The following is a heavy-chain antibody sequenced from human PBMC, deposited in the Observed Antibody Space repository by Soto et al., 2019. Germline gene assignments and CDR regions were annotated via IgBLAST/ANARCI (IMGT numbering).Heavy chain of an antibody. D-gene: IGHD3-3*01. J-gene: IGHJ6*02. V-gene: IGHV4-34*01. CDR3: ARSLRGYYPPLNYYGMDV. Sequence: KSSETLSLTCAVYGGSFSGYYWSWIRQPPGKGLEWIGEINHSGSTNYNPSLKSRVTISVDTSKNQFSLKLSSVTAADTAVYYCARSLRGYYPPLNYYGMDVWGQGTTVTVSS. CDR1: GGSFSGYY. CDR2: INHSGST.